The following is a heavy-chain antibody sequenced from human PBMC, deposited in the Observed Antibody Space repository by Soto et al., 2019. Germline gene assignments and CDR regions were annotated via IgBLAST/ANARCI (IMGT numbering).Heavy chain of an antibody. Sequence: QVQLQESGPGLVKPSETLSLTCTVSGGSISTYYWSWVRQPPGKGLEWIGYVHYSGSTNYNPSLKSRVTISVDTSKNQFSLKLTSVTAADTAMYYCARGGRSAYYYYMGVWGKGTTVTVSS. CDR2: VHYSGST. J-gene: IGHJ6*03. CDR3: ARGGRSAYYYYMGV. V-gene: IGHV4-59*01. CDR1: GGSISTYY.